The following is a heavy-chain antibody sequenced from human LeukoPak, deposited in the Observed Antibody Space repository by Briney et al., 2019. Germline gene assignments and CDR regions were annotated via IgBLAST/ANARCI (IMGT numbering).Heavy chain of an antibody. CDR2: FDPEDGET. CDR3: ASHPKTTMVRGVIISERGFDY. D-gene: IGHD3-10*01. J-gene: IGHJ4*02. CDR1: GYTPTELS. Sequence: ASVKVSCKVSGYTPTELSMHWVRQAPGKGLEWMGGFDPEDGETIYAQKFQGRVTMTRDKSTSTVYMELSSLRSEDTAVYYCASHPKTTMVRGVIISERGFDYWGQGTLVTVSS. V-gene: IGHV1-24*01.